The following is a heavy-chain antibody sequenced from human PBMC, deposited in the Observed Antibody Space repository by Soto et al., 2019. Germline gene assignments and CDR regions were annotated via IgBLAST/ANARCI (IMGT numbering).Heavy chain of an antibody. J-gene: IGHJ4*02. CDR2: IWYDGSNK. CDR1: GFTFSSYG. CDR3: ARDPLTYYYGSGSVLDY. V-gene: IGHV3-33*01. D-gene: IGHD3-10*01. Sequence: GGSLRLSCAASGFTFSSYGMHWVRQAPGKGLEWVAVIWYDGSNKYYADSVKGRFTISRDNSKNTLYLQMNSLRAEDTAVYYCARDPLTYYYGSGSVLDYWGQGTLVTVSS.